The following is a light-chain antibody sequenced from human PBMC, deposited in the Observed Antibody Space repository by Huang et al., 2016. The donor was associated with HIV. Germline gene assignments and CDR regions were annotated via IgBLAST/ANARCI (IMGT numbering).Light chain of an antibody. Sequence: EIVLTQSPATLYLSPGERATLSCRASQSVSSDLAWYHQKPGQAPRLLSYDTSSRATGLPARFSGSGSGTDFTLTISSLEPEDFAVYYCQQRSNWPPWTFGQGTKVEIK. CDR2: DTS. J-gene: IGKJ1*01. V-gene: IGKV3-11*01. CDR3: QQRSNWPPWT. CDR1: QSVSSD.